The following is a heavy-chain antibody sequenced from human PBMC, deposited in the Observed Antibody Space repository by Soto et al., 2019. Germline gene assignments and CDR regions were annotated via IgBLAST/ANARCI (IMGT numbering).Heavy chain of an antibody. CDR2: VSHDGNNQ. Sequence: QVQLVESGGGVVQPGQSLRLSCAASGFTFSSHAMHWVRQAPGKGLEWLAVVSHDGNNQYYPDSVKVRFTISRANSKYTLYLQMYSLRGDDTALYYCVSQEYSHSYYWWPNFWGRGTLVTVSS. D-gene: IGHD2-8*01. V-gene: IGHV3-30-3*01. CDR3: VSQEYSHSYYWWPNF. J-gene: IGHJ4*01. CDR1: GFTFSSHA.